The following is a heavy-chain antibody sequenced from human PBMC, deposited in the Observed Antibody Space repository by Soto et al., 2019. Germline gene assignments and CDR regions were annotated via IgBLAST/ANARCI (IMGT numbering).Heavy chain of an antibody. CDR3: ARDAGSIVGALGEYFQH. CDR1: GFTFSSYS. CDR2: ISSSSSTI. Sequence: PGGSLRLSCAASGFTFSSYSMNWVRQAPGKGLEWVSYISSSSSTIYYADSVKGRFTISRDNAKNSLYLQMNSLRDEDTAVYYCARDAGSIVGALGEYFQHWGQGTLVTVSS. J-gene: IGHJ1*01. D-gene: IGHD1-26*01. V-gene: IGHV3-48*02.